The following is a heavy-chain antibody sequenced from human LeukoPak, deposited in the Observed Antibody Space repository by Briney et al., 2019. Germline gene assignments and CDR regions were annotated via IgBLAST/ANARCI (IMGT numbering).Heavy chain of an antibody. Sequence: SETLSLTCAVYGGSFSGYYWSWIRQPPGKGLEWIGEIHHSGGTNYNPSLKSRVTISLDTSKNRLSLKLSSVTAADTAVYYCARWLRLGYCSSTSCVDSWGQGTLVTVSS. CDR3: ARWLRLGYCSSTSCVDS. J-gene: IGHJ5*01. D-gene: IGHD2-2*01. V-gene: IGHV4-34*01. CDR1: GGSFSGYY. CDR2: IHHSGGT.